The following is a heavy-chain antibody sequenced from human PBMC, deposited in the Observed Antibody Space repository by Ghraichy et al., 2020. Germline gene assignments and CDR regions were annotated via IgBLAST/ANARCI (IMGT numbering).Heavy chain of an antibody. V-gene: IGHV4-59*01. D-gene: IGHD3-3*01. CDR3: AGDLFTSWYFDL. J-gene: IGHJ2*01. Sequence: SETLSLTCTVSSGSISGYYWSWIRQPPGKGLEWIGYTYYSGSTNYNPSLKSRVTMSVDTSKTQFSLKLNSVTTTDTAVYYCAGDLFTSWYFDLWGRGTQVTVSS. CDR2: TYYSGST. CDR1: SGSISGYY.